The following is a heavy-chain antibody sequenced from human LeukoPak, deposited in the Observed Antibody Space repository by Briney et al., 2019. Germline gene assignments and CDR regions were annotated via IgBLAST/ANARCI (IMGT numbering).Heavy chain of an antibody. CDR2: TSGSGGST. J-gene: IGHJ4*02. V-gene: IGHV3-23*01. CDR3: ANFGQWLVFDY. Sequence: GGSLRPSCAPSGFTFTTYAMSWVRQPPGKLLEWDSSTSGSGGSTYYADSVKGRFTTSRDHSRNTLYLQMNSLRAVDTAVYYCANFGQWLVFDYWGQGTLVTVSS. D-gene: IGHD6-19*01. CDR1: GFTFTTYA.